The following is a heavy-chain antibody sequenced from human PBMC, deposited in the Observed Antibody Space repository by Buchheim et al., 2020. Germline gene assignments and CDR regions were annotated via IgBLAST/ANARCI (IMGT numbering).Heavy chain of an antibody. CDR2: ISWDGGST. CDR1: GFTFDDYT. Sequence: EVQLVESGGVVVQPGGSLRLSCAASGFTFDDYTMHWVRQAPGKGLEWVSLISWDGGSTYYADSVKGRFTISRDNSKNSLYLQMNSLRTEDTALYYYAKDLWDSSSWYSDDNYYGMDVWGQGTT. V-gene: IGHV3-43*01. J-gene: IGHJ6*02. CDR3: AKDLWDSSSWYSDDNYYGMDV. D-gene: IGHD6-13*01.